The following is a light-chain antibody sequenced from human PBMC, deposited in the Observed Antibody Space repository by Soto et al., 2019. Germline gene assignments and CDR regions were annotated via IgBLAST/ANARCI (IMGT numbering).Light chain of an antibody. V-gene: IGKV1-5*03. CDR3: QQYNSYSPWT. Sequence: DIQMTQSPSTLSASVRDRVTNTCRASQSISSWLAWYQQKPGKAPKLLIYKASSLESGVPSRFSGSGSGTESTLTISSLHPDDFATYYCQQYNSYSPWTFGQGTKVDIK. CDR2: KAS. J-gene: IGKJ1*01. CDR1: QSISSW.